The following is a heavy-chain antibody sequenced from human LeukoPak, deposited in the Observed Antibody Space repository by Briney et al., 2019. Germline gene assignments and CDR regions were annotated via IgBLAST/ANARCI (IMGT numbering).Heavy chain of an antibody. CDR1: GGSIINNY. CDR2: INHSGST. Sequence: PSETLSITCAVSGGSIINNYWSWIRQPPGKGLEWIGYINHSGSTNYNPSLKSRVTISVDTSKNQFYLKLNSVTAADTAVYYCARRAPNFQFHYYMDVWGKGATVTVSS. V-gene: IGHV4-59*08. D-gene: IGHD2-8*01. J-gene: IGHJ6*03. CDR3: ARRAPNFQFHYYMDV.